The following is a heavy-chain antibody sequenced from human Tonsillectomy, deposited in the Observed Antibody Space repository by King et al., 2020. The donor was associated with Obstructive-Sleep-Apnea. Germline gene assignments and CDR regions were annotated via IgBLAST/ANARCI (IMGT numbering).Heavy chain of an antibody. V-gene: IGHV4-59*08. Sequence: VQLQESGPGLVKPSETLSLTCTVSGGSISSYYWSWIRQPPGKGLEWIGYIYYSGSTNYNPSLKSRVTISVDTSKNQFSLKLSSVTAADTAVYYCARTHYDYVWGVGKDNWFDPWGQGTLVTVSS. CDR1: GGSISSYY. D-gene: IGHD3-16*01. CDR2: IYYSGST. CDR3: ARTHYDYVWGVGKDNWFDP. J-gene: IGHJ5*02.